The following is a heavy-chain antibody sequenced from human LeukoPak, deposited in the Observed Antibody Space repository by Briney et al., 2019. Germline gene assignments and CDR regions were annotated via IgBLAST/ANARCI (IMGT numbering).Heavy chain of an antibody. CDR3: ARETYTSWAFDI. Sequence: PGGSLRLSCAASGFTFDNYDINWVRQVPGKGLEWVSSISTSGTYIYYAVSVKGRFTISRDNAKNSVSLQMNNLSAEDAAVYYCARETYTSWAFDIWGQGTMVTVSS. J-gene: IGHJ3*02. D-gene: IGHD5-18*01. CDR2: ISTSGTYI. V-gene: IGHV3-21*01. CDR1: GFTFDNYD.